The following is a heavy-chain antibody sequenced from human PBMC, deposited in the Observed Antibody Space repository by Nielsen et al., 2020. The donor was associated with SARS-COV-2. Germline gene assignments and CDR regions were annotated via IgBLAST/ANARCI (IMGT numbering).Heavy chain of an antibody. D-gene: IGHD5-18*01. V-gene: IGHV1-3*01. CDR3: ATKARTPIQLWTRNEAFDI. CDR1: GYTFTSYA. J-gene: IGHJ3*02. Sequence: ASVKVSCKASGYTFTSYAMHWVRQAPGQRLEWMGWINAGNGNTKYSQKFQGRVTITRDTSASTAYMELSSLRSEDTAVYYCATKARTPIQLWTRNEAFDIWGQGTMVTVSS. CDR2: INAGNGNT.